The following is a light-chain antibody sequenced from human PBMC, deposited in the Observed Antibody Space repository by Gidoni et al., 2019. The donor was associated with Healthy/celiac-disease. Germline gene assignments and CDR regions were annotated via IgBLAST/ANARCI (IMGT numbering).Light chain of an antibody. V-gene: IGKV1-33*01. Sequence: DIQMTQSPSSLSASVGDRVTITCQASQDISNYLNWYQQKPIWFSGSGSGTDFTFTISSLQPEDIATYYCQQYDNLPSYTFGQGTKLEIK. CDR2: P. J-gene: IGKJ2*01. CDR1: QDISNY. CDR3: QQYDNLPSYT.